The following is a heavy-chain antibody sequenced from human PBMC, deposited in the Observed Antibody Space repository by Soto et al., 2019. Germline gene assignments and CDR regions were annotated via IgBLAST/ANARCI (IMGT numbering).Heavy chain of an antibody. CDR1: GFIFSNYA. V-gene: IGHV3-23*01. D-gene: IGHD3-10*01. J-gene: IGHJ4*02. CDR3: AKDIIRGDGYVDFDY. Sequence: PGGSLTLSCTASGFIFSNYAMFCVSQAPGKGLEWFSTIYAGGGTTHYADSVKGRFTISRDNSKNTLFLEMNSLTAEDTALYFCAKDIIRGDGYVDFDYWGQGTLVTVSS. CDR2: IYAGGGTT.